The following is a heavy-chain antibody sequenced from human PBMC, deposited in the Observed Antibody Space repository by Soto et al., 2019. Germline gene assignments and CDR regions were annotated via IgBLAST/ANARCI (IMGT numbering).Heavy chain of an antibody. CDR1: GGSITSSSYY. CDR2: IYYSGST. J-gene: IGHJ5*02. V-gene: IGHV4-39*01. CDR3: ATQEVGGSYVYTFDP. Sequence: QLHLRESGPGLVKPSETLSLTCTVSGGSITSSSYYWGWIRQPPGKGLEWIGSIYYSGSTYYNPSLKRRVHISVDTSKNQFSLKLSSVTAADTAVYYCATQEVGGSYVYTFDPWGQGTLVTVSS. D-gene: IGHD1-26*01.